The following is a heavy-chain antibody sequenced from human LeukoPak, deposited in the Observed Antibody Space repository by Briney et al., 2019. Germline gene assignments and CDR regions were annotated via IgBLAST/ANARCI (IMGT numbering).Heavy chain of an antibody. V-gene: IGHV3-73*01. CDR1: GFTFSASA. J-gene: IGHJ5*02. CDR2: IRSKANSYVT. D-gene: IGHD4-11*01. Sequence: GGSLRLSCAASGFTFSASAIHWVRQASGKGLEWVGRIRSKANSYVTAYGASVKGRFTISRDDSKNTAYLQMNSLKTEDTAVYYCAHSNYVTNWFDPWGQGTLVTVSS. CDR3: AHSNYVTNWFDP.